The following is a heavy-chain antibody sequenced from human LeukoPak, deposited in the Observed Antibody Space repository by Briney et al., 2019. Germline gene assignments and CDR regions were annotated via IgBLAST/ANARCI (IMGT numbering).Heavy chain of an antibody. D-gene: IGHD6-6*01. CDR3: ARASIAARPVDY. CDR2: ISSSSSYI. J-gene: IGHJ4*02. Sequence: PGGSLRLSCAASGFTFSSYSMNWVRQAPGKGLEWVSSISSSSSYIYYADSVKGRFTISRDNAKNSLYLQMNSLRAEDTAVYYCARASIAARPVDYWGQGTLVTASS. V-gene: IGHV3-21*01. CDR1: GFTFSSYS.